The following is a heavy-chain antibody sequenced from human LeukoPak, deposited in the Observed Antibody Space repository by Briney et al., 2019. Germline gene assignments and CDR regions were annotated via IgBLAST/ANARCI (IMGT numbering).Heavy chain of an antibody. J-gene: IGHJ3*02. D-gene: IGHD2-2*01. V-gene: IGHV4-61*05. CDR3: AGYTSWYAFDI. CDR1: GDSISSSSYY. Sequence: PSETLSLTCTVSGDSISSSSYYWGWIRQPPGKGLEWIGYIYYSGSTNYNPSLKSRVTISVDTSKNQFSLKLSSVTAADTAVYYCAGYTSWYAFDIWGQGTMVTVSS. CDR2: IYYSGST.